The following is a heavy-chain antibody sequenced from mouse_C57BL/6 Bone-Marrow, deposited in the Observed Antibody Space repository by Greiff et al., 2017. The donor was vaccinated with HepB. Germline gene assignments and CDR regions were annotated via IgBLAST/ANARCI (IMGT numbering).Heavy chain of an antibody. CDR3: ARGREWLPWFAY. D-gene: IGHD2-2*01. Sequence: QVQLQQPGAELVMPGASVKLSCKASGYTFTSYWMHWVKQRPGQGLEWIGEIDPSDSYTNYNQKFKGKSTLTVDKSSSTAYMQLSSLTSEDSAVYYCARGREWLPWFAYWGQGTLVTVSA. V-gene: IGHV1-69*01. J-gene: IGHJ3*01. CDR1: GYTFTSYW. CDR2: IDPSDSYT.